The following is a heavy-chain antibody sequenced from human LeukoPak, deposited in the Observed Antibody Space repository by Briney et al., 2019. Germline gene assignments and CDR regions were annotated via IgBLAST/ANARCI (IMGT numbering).Heavy chain of an antibody. V-gene: IGHV4-34*01. J-gene: IGHJ4*02. D-gene: IGHD6-13*01. CDR1: GGSFSGYY. CDR2: INHSGST. CDR3: ARARIAAVYFDY. Sequence: SETLSLTCAVYGGSFSGYYWSWIRQPPGKGLEWIGEINHSGSTNYNPSLKSRVTISVDTSKNQFSLKLSSVTAADTAVYYCARARIAAVYFDYWGQGTLVTVSS.